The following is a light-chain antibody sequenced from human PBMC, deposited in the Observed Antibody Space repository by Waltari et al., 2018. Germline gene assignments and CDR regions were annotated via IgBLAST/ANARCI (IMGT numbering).Light chain of an antibody. Sequence: EIVLTQSPGTLSLSPGERATLSCRASPSVSSSYLAWYQQKPGQAPRLRIYGASSRATGIPDRFSGSGSGTDFTLTISRLEPEDFAVYYCQQYGSSPYTFGQGTKLEIK. CDR3: QQYGSSPYT. CDR1: PSVSSSY. J-gene: IGKJ2*01. CDR2: GAS. V-gene: IGKV3-20*01.